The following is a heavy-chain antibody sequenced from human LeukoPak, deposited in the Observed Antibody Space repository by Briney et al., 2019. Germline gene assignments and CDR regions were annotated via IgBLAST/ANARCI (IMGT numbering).Heavy chain of an antibody. CDR1: GYTLTGYY. J-gene: IGHJ5*02. V-gene: IGHV1-2*02. CDR2: MNPNSGGT. Sequence: ASVKVSFKASGYTLTGYYMHWVRQAPGQGLEWMGWMNPNSGGTKYAQKFQGRVTMTRDTSISTAHMELSRLRSDDTAMYYCARDKLGLGELSLYDQWGQGTLVTVFS. CDR3: ARDKLGLGELSLYDQ. D-gene: IGHD3-16*02.